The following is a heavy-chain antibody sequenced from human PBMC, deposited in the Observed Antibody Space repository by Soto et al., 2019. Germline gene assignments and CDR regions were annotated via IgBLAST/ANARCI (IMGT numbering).Heavy chain of an antibody. Sequence: KISCKGSGYSFTSYWISWVRQMPGKGLEWMGRIDPSDSYTNYSPSFQGHVTISADKSISTAYLQWSSLKASDTAMYYCARHLVGGSYFSPFDYWGQGTLVTVSS. CDR1: GYSFTSYW. D-gene: IGHD1-26*01. J-gene: IGHJ4*02. V-gene: IGHV5-10-1*01. CDR3: ARHLVGGSYFSPFDY. CDR2: IDPSDSYT.